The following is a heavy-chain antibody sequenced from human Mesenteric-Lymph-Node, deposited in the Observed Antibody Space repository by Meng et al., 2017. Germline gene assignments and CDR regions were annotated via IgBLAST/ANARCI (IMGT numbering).Heavy chain of an antibody. Sequence: GSLRLSCAVSGGSFSTYYWSWIRQPPGKGLEWIGEINHCRSTYYNPSLRSRVTLSRDTSKNQFSLLLSSVTATETAIYHCARAACSGGRCSSATKPDNYVESWGQGTLVTVSS. V-gene: IGHV4-34*01. J-gene: IGHJ4*02. CDR3: ARAACSGGRCSSATKPDNYVES. CDR2: INHCRST. D-gene: IGHD2-15*01. CDR1: GGSFSTYY.